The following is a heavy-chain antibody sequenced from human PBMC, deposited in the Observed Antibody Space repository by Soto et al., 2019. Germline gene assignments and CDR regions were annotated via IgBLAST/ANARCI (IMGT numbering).Heavy chain of an antibody. J-gene: IGHJ5*02. V-gene: IGHV1-3*04. CDR1: GYTFTYYP. CDR2: VNIGNGNT. Sequence: ASVKVSCKASGYTFTYYPIHWVRQAPGQRLEWMGWVNIGNGNTASSQKFQDRVTITRETSASTAYMELTSLRSEDTAVYYCAREPLCGGRCYDNYFDPWGQGTLVTVSS. D-gene: IGHD2-15*01. CDR3: AREPLCGGRCYDNYFDP.